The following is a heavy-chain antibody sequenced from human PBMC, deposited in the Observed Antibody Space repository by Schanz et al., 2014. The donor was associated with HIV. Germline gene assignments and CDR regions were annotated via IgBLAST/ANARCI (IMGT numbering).Heavy chain of an antibody. V-gene: IGHV3-23*01. CDR3: AKEATVVTLAFDI. CDR1: GFTFSSYA. D-gene: IGHD4-17*01. Sequence: EVQVLESGGDLVQPGGSLRLSCAASGFTFSSYAMSWVRQAPGKGLEWVSVISGSGGSTYYADSVKGRFTISRDNSKNTLYLQMNSLRAEDTAVYYCAKEATVVTLAFDIWGQGTMVTVSS. J-gene: IGHJ3*02. CDR2: ISGSGGST.